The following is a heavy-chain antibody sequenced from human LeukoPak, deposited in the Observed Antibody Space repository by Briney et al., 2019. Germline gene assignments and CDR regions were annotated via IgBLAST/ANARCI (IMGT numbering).Heavy chain of an antibody. CDR3: ARDPRTGPFYYYGMDV. D-gene: IGHD1/OR15-1a*01. Sequence: KSSQTLSLTCTVSGGSISSGDYYWSWIRQPPGKGLEWIGYIYYSGSTNYNPSLKSRVTISVDTSKNQFSLKLSSVTAADTAVYYCARDPRTGPFYYYGMDVWGQGTTVTVSS. CDR2: IYYSGST. CDR1: GGSISSGDYY. V-gene: IGHV4-61*08. J-gene: IGHJ6*02.